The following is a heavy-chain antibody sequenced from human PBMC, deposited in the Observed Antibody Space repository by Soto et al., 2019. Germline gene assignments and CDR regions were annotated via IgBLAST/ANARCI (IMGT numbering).Heavy chain of an antibody. V-gene: IGHV1-69*02. J-gene: IGHJ4*02. CDR1: GGTFSSYT. CDR3: ASESGSSDDY. CDR2: TIPILGIA. D-gene: IGHD1-26*01. Sequence: QVQLVQSGAEVKKPGSSVKVSCKASGGTFSSYTISWMRQVPGEGLEWMGRTIPILGIANYAKKFQGRVTITADKSTSTAYMELSSLRSEDTALYYCASESGSSDDYWGKGTLVTVSS.